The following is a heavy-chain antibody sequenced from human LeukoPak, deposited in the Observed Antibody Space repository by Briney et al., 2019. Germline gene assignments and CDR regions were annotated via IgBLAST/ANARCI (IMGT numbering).Heavy chain of an antibody. J-gene: IGHJ4*02. V-gene: IGHV4-59*01. CDR2: IYYSGST. CDR1: GGSISSYY. CDR3: ARGGVVSTSY. Sequence: SETLSLTCTVSGGSISSYYWSWIRQPPGKGLEWIGYIYYSGSTNYNPSLKSRVTISVDTSKNQFSLKLSSVTAADTAIYYCARGGVVSTSYWGQGALVTVSS. D-gene: IGHD5/OR15-5a*01.